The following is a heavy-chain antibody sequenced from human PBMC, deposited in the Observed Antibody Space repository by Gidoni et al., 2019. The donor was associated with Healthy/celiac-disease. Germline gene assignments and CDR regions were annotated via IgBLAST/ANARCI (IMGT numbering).Heavy chain of an antibody. CDR3: ARQAPYWYFNL. V-gene: IGHV4-39*01. Sequence: QLQLQESGPGLVKPSETLSLTCTVPGGSISSSSYYWGWIRQPPGKGLEWIGSIYYSGSTYYNPSLKSRVTISVDTSKNQFSLKLSSVTAADTAVYYCARQAPYWYFNLWGRGTLVTVSS. CDR2: IYYSGST. CDR1: GGSISSSSYY. J-gene: IGHJ2*01.